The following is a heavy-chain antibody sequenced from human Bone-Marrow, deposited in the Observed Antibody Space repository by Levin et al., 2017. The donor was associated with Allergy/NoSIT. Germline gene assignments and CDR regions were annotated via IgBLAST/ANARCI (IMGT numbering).Heavy chain of an antibody. Sequence: GGSLRLSCVGSGFSFGTYAMNWVRQPPGKGLEWVAGIGNSGGNIYYADSLTGRFTISRDNFKDTVFLQMYNLTVEDTAVYYCAKSGARVVVAGRYYFDSWGPGALVTVAS. D-gene: IGHD6-19*01. CDR1: GFSFGTYA. V-gene: IGHV3-23*01. CDR2: IGNSGGNI. CDR3: AKSGARVVVAGRYYFDS. J-gene: IGHJ4*02.